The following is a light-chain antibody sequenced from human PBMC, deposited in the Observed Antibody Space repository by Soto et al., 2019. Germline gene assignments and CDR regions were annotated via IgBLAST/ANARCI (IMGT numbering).Light chain of an antibody. CDR1: QSISHW. J-gene: IGKJ1*01. V-gene: IGKV1-5*03. CDR2: KAS. Sequence: DIQMTQSPSTLSASVGDRVTITCRASQSISHWLAWYQQRPGEAPRLLIYKASSLELGVPSRFSGSGSGTEFTLTISSLQPDDFATYYCQRYNDYSKWTFGQGTKVDIK. CDR3: QRYNDYSKWT.